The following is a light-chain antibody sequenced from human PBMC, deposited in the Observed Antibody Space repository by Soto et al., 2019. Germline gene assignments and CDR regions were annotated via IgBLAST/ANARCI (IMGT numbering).Light chain of an antibody. CDR2: HAS. J-gene: IGKJ5*01. V-gene: IGKV3-11*01. CDR1: QSVSSY. Sequence: EIVLTQSPAAMSLSPGDRATLSCRASQSVSSYLAWYQQKPGQAPRLLIYHASNRATGIPARFSGSGSGTDFTLTISSLEPEDFAVYYCQQRSNWPTFGQGTRLEIK. CDR3: QQRSNWPT.